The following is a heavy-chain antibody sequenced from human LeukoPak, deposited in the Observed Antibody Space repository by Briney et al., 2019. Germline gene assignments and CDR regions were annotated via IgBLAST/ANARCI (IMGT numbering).Heavy chain of an antibody. J-gene: IGHJ5*02. Sequence: GGSLRLSCEASGFSLRSSEMNWVRQAPGKGPEWVAHINSGDNVEFYADSVRGRFIMSRDNDLLYLHLNSLRDEDTAVYYCARDTVNGPFVISLDLWGQGVMVTVSS. D-gene: IGHD2-8*01. CDR2: INSGDNVE. V-gene: IGHV3-48*03. CDR1: GFSLRSSE. CDR3: ARDTVNGPFVISLDL.